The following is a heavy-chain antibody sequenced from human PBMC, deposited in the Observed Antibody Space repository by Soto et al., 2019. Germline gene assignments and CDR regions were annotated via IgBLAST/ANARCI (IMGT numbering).Heavy chain of an antibody. J-gene: IGHJ4*02. V-gene: IGHV3-30-3*01. Sequence: GGSLRLSCAASGFTFSSYAMHWVRQAPGKGLEWVAVISYDGSNKYYADSVKGRFTISRDNSKNTLYLQMNSLRAEDTAVYYCARDKTYYYDSSGYYWFDYWGQGTLVTSPQ. CDR1: GFTFSSYA. D-gene: IGHD3-22*01. CDR2: ISYDGSNK. CDR3: ARDKTYYYDSSGYYWFDY.